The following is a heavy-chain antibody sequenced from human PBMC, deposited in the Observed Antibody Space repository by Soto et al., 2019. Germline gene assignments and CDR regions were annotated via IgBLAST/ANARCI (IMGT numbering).Heavy chain of an antibody. CDR2: TYYRSKWYN. J-gene: IGHJ3*02. V-gene: IGHV6-1*01. Sequence: PSQTLSLTCAISGDSVSSNSAAWNWIRQSPSRSPEWLGRTYYRSKWYNDYAVSVKSRITISPDTSKNQFSLQLNSVTPEDTAVYYCARDLVHYDFWSGYPRSLSAFDNWCQGTMVAVS. D-gene: IGHD3-3*01. CDR3: ARDLVHYDFWSGYPRSLSAFDN. CDR1: GDSVSSNSAA.